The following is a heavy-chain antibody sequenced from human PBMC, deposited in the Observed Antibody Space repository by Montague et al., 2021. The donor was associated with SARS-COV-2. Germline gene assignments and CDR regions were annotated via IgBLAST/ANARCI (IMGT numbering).Heavy chain of an antibody. J-gene: IGHJ6*02. CDR3: ARVGRQQLVRLSGMDV. D-gene: IGHD6-13*01. Sequence: SETLSLTCTVSGGSISSSSYYWGWIRQPPGKGLEWIGSIYYSGSTYYNPSLKSRVTISGDTSKNQFSLKLSSVTAADTAVYYCARVGRQQLVRLSGMDVWGQGTTVTVSS. V-gene: IGHV4-39*07. CDR1: GGSISSSSYY. CDR2: IYYSGST.